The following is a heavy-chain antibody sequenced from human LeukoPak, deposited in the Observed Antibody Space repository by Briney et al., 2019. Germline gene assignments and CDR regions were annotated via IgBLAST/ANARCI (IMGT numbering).Heavy chain of an antibody. D-gene: IGHD4-11*01. J-gene: IGHJ5*02. CDR1: GASIDSGRYY. CDR3: ARGTPYNP. V-gene: IGHV4-39*07. Sequence: SETLSLTCTVSGASIDSGRYYWGWIRQPPGKGLEWTGSIHYSGTTSYNPSLKSRVTISIDTSNNQFSLKLSSVTAADTAVYYCARGTPYNPWGQGTLVTVSS. CDR2: IHYSGTT.